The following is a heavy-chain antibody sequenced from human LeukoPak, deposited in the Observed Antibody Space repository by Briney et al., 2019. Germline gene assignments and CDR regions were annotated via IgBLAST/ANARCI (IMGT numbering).Heavy chain of an antibody. CDR1: GYTFTSYG. CDR3: ARGPTYCSSSSCLQGE. CDR2: ISAYNGNT. V-gene: IGHV1-18*01. Sequence: ASVKVSCKASGYTFTSYGISWVRQAPGQGLEWMGWISAYNGNTNYAQKLQGRVTMTTDTSTSTAYMELRSLRSDDTAVYYCARGPTYCSSSSCLQGEWGQGTLVTVSS. J-gene: IGHJ4*02. D-gene: IGHD2-15*01.